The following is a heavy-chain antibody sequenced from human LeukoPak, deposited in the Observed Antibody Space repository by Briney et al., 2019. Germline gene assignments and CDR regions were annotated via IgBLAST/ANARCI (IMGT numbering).Heavy chain of an antibody. V-gene: IGHV3-7*03. CDR1: GFTFSSSW. CDR2: IKEDGTAK. D-gene: IGHD6-19*01. J-gene: IGHJ5*02. CDR3: ARVRPDSSGWFSGSWFDP. Sequence: GGSLRLSCAASGFTFSSSWMAWVRQAPGKGLEWVGNIKEDGTAKNYVVSVRGRFTISRDNAKNSLYLQMNSLRAEDTAVYYCARVRPDSSGWFSGSWFDPWGQGTLVTVSS.